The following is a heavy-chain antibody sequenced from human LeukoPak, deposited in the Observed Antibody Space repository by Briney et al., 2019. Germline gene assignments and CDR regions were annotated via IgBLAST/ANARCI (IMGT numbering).Heavy chain of an antibody. CDR1: GFTFSSYA. CDR2: VTGNGDNT. J-gene: IGHJ4*02. Sequence: GGSLRLSCAASGFTFSSYAMSWVRQAPGKGLEWVSSVTGNGDNTFHADSVKGRFTISRDNSKNMLYLQMNSLRAEDTAVYYCARAYCSGGSCYRTSIDYWGQGTLVTVSS. V-gene: IGHV3-23*01. CDR3: ARAYCSGGSCYRTSIDY. D-gene: IGHD2-15*01.